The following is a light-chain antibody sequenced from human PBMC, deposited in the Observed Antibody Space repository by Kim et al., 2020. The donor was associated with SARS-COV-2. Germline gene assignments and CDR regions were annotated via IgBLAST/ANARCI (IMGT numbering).Light chain of an antibody. V-gene: IGKV3-20*01. CDR3: QQYGTSPET. Sequence: EIVMTQSPATLSVSPGERATLSCRASQSVSSNLAWYQQKPGQAPRLLIYGASNRATGIPDRFSGSGSGTDFTLSINRLEPEDFAVYDCQQYGTSPETFGGGTKVDIK. CDR1: QSVSSN. J-gene: IGKJ4*01. CDR2: GAS.